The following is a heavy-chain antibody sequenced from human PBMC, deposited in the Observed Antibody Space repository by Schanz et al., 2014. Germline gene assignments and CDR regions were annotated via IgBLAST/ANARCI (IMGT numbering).Heavy chain of an antibody. CDR1: GFPFSNAY. D-gene: IGHD1-26*01. V-gene: IGHV3-15*05. CDR3: AKDSRGSSFDMDV. Sequence: VVESGGGLVKPGGSLRLSCAASGFPFSNAYMAWLRQVPGKGLEWVGHIKNNADGGTAHYAAPVKGRFTISRDNSKNSLYLQMNSLRTEDTALYYCAKDSRGSSFDMDVWGQGTTVTVSS. J-gene: IGHJ6*02. CDR2: IKNNADGGTA.